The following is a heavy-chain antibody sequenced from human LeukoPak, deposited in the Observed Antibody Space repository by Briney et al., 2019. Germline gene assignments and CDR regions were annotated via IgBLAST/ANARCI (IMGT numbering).Heavy chain of an antibody. CDR2: IKQDGSEK. V-gene: IGHV3-7*03. J-gene: IGHJ4*02. CDR3: ARVMWQQLAPSDY. CDR1: GFTFSSYW. D-gene: IGHD6-13*01. Sequence: GGSLRLSCAASGFTFSSYWMNWVRQAPGKGLEWVAIIKQDGSEKYYVDSVKGRFTISRDNAKNSLFLQVNTLRPEDTAVYYCARVMWQQLAPSDYWGQGTLVTVSS.